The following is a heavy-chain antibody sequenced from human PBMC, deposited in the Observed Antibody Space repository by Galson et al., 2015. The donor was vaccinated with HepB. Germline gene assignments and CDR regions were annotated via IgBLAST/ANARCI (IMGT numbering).Heavy chain of an antibody. D-gene: IGHD3-3*01. V-gene: IGHV4-39*02. CDR3: TAPSSDYNFWSGYRLAILS. J-gene: IGHJ5*02. Sequence: LSLTCSISGGSVTNSSYYWGWVRQPPGKGLEWIGHIYYSGTTYYTPSLKSRVTISMDTSKNHFTLKVSSVTAADTAMYYCTAPSSDYNFWSGYRLAILSWGPGTLVTVSS. CDR2: IYYSGTT. CDR1: GGSVTNSSYY.